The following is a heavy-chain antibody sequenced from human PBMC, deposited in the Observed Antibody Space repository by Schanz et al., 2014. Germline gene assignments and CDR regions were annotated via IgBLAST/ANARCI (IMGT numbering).Heavy chain of an antibody. Sequence: EVQLVESGGGLVQPGGSLRLSCAASGFTFSSYWMSWVRQAPGEGLEWVANIKQDESERSYVDSVKGRFTISRDNSKNTLSLQMNSLRAEDTAVYYCAKELRPGTERPRGNFDYWGQGTLVTVSS. CDR1: GFTFSSYW. CDR2: IKQDESER. D-gene: IGHD1-7*01. V-gene: IGHV3-7*03. J-gene: IGHJ4*02. CDR3: AKELRPGTERPRGNFDY.